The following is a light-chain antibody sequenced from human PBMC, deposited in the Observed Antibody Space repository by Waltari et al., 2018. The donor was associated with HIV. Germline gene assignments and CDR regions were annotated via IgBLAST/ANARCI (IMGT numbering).Light chain of an antibody. CDR2: GNS. CDR3: QSYDTSLSGNYV. V-gene: IGLV1-40*01. CDR1: SATIGAGYD. J-gene: IGLJ1*01. Sequence: QSVLTQPPSVSGAPGQRVTISCTASSATIGAGYDVHWYQQLPGTAPKLLIYGNSNRPSGVPDRFSGSKSGTSASLAITGLQAEDEADYYCQSYDTSLSGNYVFGTGTKVTVL.